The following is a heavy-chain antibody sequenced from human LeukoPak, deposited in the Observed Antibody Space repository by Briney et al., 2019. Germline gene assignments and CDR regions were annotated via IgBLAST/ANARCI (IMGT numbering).Heavy chain of an antibody. CDR1: GYTLTGYY. Sequence: GASVKVSCKASGYTLTGYYMHWVRQAPGQGLEWMGWMNPNSGGTKYAQKFQGRVTMTRDTSISTVYMELSRLRSDDTAMYYCARDKLGLGELSLYDQWGQGTLVTVFS. V-gene: IGHV1-2*02. CDR3: ARDKLGLGELSLYDQ. J-gene: IGHJ5*02. D-gene: IGHD3-16*02. CDR2: MNPNSGGT.